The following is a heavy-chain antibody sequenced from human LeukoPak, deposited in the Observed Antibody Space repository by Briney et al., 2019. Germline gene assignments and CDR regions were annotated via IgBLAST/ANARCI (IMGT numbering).Heavy chain of an antibody. V-gene: IGHV4-34*01. CDR2: IYYSEST. CDR3: ARGGGVGNRFDY. CDR1: AGSFSGYY. Sequence: SETLSLTCAVYAGSFSGYYWSWIRQPPGKGLEWIGNIYYSESTYYNPSLKSRVTISLDTSKNQFSLKLSSVTAADTAVYYCARGGGVGNRFDYWGQGTLVTVSS. D-gene: IGHD2-8*02. J-gene: IGHJ4*02.